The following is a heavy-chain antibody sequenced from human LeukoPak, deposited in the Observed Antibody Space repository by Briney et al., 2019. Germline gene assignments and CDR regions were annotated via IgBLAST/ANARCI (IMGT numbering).Heavy chain of an antibody. Sequence: GGSLRLSCAASGVTLSSYAMSWARQAPGKGLEWVSAISGSGGSTYYADSVKGRFTISRDNSKNTLYLQMNSLRAEDTAVYYCAKACQGELLPFDYWGQGTLVTVSS. D-gene: IGHD1-26*01. J-gene: IGHJ4*02. CDR1: GVTLSSYA. CDR2: ISGSGGST. CDR3: AKACQGELLPFDY. V-gene: IGHV3-23*01.